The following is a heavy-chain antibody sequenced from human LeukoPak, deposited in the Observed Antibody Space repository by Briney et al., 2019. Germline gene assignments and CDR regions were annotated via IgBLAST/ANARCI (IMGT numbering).Heavy chain of an antibody. J-gene: IGHJ4*02. V-gene: IGHV3-48*04. CDR2: ISSGSSTT. Sequence: GGSLRLSCEASGFTFSTYSMNWVRQAPGKGLEWVSHISSGSSTTFYADSVKGRFTISRDNTRNSLSLQMNNLRAEDTAVYYCARHRGSITLVRGVNHYWGQGTLVTVSS. CDR3: ARHRGSITLVRGVNHY. CDR1: GFTFSTYS. D-gene: IGHD3-10*01.